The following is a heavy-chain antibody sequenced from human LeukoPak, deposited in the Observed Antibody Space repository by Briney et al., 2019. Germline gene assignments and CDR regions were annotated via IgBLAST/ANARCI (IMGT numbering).Heavy chain of an antibody. CDR1: GGSISTSNYY. J-gene: IGHJ4*02. CDR3: ARQTGSGLFILP. Sequence: PSETLSLTCTVSGGSISTSNYYRGWIRQPPGTGLEWIGSIYYSGNTYYNASLKSQVSISIDTSKNQFSLRLTSVTAADTAVYYCARQTGSGLFILPGGQGTLVTVSS. D-gene: IGHD3/OR15-3a*01. V-gene: IGHV4-39*01. CDR2: IYYSGNT.